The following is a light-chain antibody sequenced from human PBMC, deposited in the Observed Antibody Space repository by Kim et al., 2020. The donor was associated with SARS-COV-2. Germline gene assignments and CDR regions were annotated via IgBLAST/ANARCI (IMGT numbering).Light chain of an antibody. Sequence: ATGKTARITCGGNNIGSKSVHGYQQKPGKAPVLVIYYDSDRPSGIPERFSGSNSGNTATLSISRVEAGDEADYYCQVWDSSSDHVVFGVGTQLTVL. CDR1: NIGSKS. CDR3: QVWDSSSDHVV. J-gene: IGLJ2*01. V-gene: IGLV3-21*04. CDR2: YDS.